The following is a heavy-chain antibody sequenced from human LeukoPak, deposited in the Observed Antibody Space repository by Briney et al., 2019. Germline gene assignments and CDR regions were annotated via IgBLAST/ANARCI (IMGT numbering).Heavy chain of an antibody. CDR1: GFTFDVYA. CDR2: ISWNSGSI. J-gene: IGHJ2*01. Sequence: PGGSLRLSCAASGFTFDVYAMHWVRQAPGKGLEWVSGISWNSGSIGYADSVKGRFTISRDNAKNSLYLQMNSLRAEDMALYYCAKDSDSSGFHWYFDLWGRGTLVTVSS. V-gene: IGHV3-9*03. CDR3: AKDSDSSGFHWYFDL. D-gene: IGHD3-22*01.